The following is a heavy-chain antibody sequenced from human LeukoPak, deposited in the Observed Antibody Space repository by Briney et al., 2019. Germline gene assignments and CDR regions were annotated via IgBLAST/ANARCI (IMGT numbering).Heavy chain of an antibody. CDR2: VNSDGSST. D-gene: IGHD3-22*01. CDR3: ARGENYDSSGYGKLDY. Sequence: GGSLRLSCVAPGFTFSSYWMHWVRQAPGKGLVWVSRVNSDGSSTSYADSVKGRFTISRDNAKNTLYLQMNSLRAEDTVVYYCARGENYDSSGYGKLDYWGQGTLVTVSS. V-gene: IGHV3-74*01. CDR1: GFTFSSYW. J-gene: IGHJ4*02.